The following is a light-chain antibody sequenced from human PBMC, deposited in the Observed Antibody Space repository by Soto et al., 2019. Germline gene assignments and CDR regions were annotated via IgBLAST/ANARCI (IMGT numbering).Light chain of an antibody. J-gene: IGLJ1*01. CDR3: CSLTTSHTYV. Sequence: QSALTQPASVSGSPGQSITISCTGTSSDFGDYDYVSWYLQHPGKVPKLMIYEVSNRPSGVSNRFSGSKSGNSASLTISGLQADDEADYYCCSLTTSHTYVFGSGTKVTVL. CDR1: SSDFGDYDY. CDR2: EVS. V-gene: IGLV2-14*01.